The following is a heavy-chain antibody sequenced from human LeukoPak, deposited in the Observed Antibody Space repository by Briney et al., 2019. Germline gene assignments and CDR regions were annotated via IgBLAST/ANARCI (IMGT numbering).Heavy chain of an antibody. V-gene: IGHV3-23*01. D-gene: IGHD2-2*01. Sequence: GSLRLSCAASGFTFSSYAMSWVRQAPGKGLEWVSAISGSGGSTYYADSVKGRFTISRDDSKNTLYLQMNSLRAEDTAVYYCAKDPRGYCSSTSCRGDYWGQGTLVTVSS. CDR2: ISGSGGST. J-gene: IGHJ4*02. CDR3: AKDPRGYCSSTSCRGDY. CDR1: GFTFSSYA.